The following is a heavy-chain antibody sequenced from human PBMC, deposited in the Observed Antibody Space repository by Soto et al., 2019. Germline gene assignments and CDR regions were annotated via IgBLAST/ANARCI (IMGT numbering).Heavy chain of an antibody. Sequence: QVQLVQSGAEVKKPGASVKVSCKASGYTFTGYYMHWVRQAPGQGLEWMGWINPNSGGTNYAQKFQGWVTMTRDTSISKAYMELSRLSSDDPAVYYCGRDARGDEAPMDYWGQGTLVTVSS. CDR2: INPNSGGT. J-gene: IGHJ4*02. D-gene: IGHD3-10*01. CDR3: GRDARGDEAPMDY. V-gene: IGHV1-2*04. CDR1: GYTFTGYY.